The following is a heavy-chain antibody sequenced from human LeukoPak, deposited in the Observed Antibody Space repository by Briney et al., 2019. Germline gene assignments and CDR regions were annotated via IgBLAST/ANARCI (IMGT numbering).Heavy chain of an antibody. D-gene: IGHD1-26*01. CDR1: GGSIGSYY. CDR3: ARAKWELDWFDP. CDR2: IYYSGST. J-gene: IGHJ5*02. Sequence: SETLSLTCTVSGGSIGSYYWNWIRQPPGKGLEWIGYIYYSGSTNYNPSLKSRVTVSVNTSKNQFSLNLSSVTAADTAVYYCARAKWELDWFDPWGQGTLVTVSS. V-gene: IGHV4-59*01.